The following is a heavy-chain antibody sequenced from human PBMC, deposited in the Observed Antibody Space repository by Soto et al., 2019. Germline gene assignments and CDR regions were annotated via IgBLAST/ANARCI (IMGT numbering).Heavy chain of an antibody. CDR3: ARVFDAFDI. Sequence: EVQLVESGGGLIQPGGSLRLSCAASGFIVSTNYMTWVRQAPGKGLECVSVIYTGGSTYYADSVKGRLTISRDNSKNTLYLQMNSLRAEDTAVYYCARVFDAFDIWGQGTMFTVSS. CDR1: GFIVSTNY. J-gene: IGHJ3*02. CDR2: IYTGGST. V-gene: IGHV3-53*01.